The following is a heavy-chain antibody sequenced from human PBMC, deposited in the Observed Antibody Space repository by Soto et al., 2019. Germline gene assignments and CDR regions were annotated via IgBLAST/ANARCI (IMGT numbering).Heavy chain of an antibody. Sequence: PGGSRRRSWAASGFTFSSYAMGGGRQGPGKGLEWVAVVSIGGSTHYADSVRGRFTISRDNSKNTLSLQMNSLTAEDTAVYFCAKRRGAGGHFDYWGQGALVTVSS. J-gene: IGHJ4*02. CDR3: AKRRGAGGHFDY. V-gene: IGHV3-23*01. D-gene: IGHD2-15*01. CDR2: VSIGGST. CDR1: GFTFSSYA.